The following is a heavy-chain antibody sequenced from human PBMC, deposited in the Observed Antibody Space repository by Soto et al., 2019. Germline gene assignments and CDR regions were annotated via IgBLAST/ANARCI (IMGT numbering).Heavy chain of an antibody. D-gene: IGHD4-17*01. V-gene: IGHV2-5*01. Sequence: QITLRESGPTLLEPTQTLTLTSTFSVCSPTSSGVGGGWSRQPPGKALEWLALIYANDNRLNSPSLMSRLTITKDTSKNQVVLIMTIMDPVDTATYYCAHRHYGDYDYWGQGTLVTVSS. CDR1: VCSPTSSGVG. CDR2: IYANDNR. CDR3: AHRHYGDYDY. J-gene: IGHJ4*02.